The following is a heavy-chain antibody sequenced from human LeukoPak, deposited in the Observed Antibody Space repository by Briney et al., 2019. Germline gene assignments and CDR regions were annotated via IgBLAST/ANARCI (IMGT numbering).Heavy chain of an antibody. CDR1: GGSFSGYY. J-gene: IGHJ4*02. CDR2: INHSGST. D-gene: IGHD6-13*01. Sequence: PSETLSRTCAVYGGSFSGYYWSWIRQPPGKGLEWIGEINHSGSTNYNPSLKSRVTISVDTSTNQFSLKLSSVTAADTAVYYCATTARDSIAAAGTNYWGQGTLVTVSS. V-gene: IGHV4-34*01. CDR3: ATTARDSIAAAGTNY.